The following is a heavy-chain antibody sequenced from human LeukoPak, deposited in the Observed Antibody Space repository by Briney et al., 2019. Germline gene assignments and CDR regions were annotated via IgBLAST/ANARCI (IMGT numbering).Heavy chain of an antibody. Sequence: QPSETLSLTCTVSRYSISSGYYWGWIRQPPGKGLEWIGNIYHSGSTYYNPSLKSRVTISVDTSKNQFSLKLSSVTAADTAVYYCARVRHSSSWYGSGSLDYWGQGTLVTVSS. D-gene: IGHD6-13*01. V-gene: IGHV4-38-2*02. CDR3: ARVRHSSSWYGSGSLDY. J-gene: IGHJ4*02. CDR2: IYHSGST. CDR1: RYSISSGYY.